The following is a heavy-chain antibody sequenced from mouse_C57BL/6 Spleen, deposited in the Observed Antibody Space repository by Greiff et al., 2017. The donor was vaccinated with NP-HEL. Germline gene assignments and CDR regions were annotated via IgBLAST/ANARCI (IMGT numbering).Heavy chain of an antibody. CDR1: GYTFTSYW. Sequence: VQLQQSGAELVRPGSSVKLSCKASGYTFTSYWMHWVKQRPIQGLEWIGNIDPSDSETHYNQKFKDKATLTVDKSSSTAYMQLSSLTSEDSAVYDWARGGGYDSAMDYWGQRTSVTVSS. CDR2: IDPSDSET. CDR3: ARGGGYDSAMDY. D-gene: IGHD2-2*01. V-gene: IGHV1-52*01. J-gene: IGHJ4*01.